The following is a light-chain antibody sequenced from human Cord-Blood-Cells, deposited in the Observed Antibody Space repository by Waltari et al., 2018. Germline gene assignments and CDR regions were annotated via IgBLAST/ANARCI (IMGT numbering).Light chain of an antibody. V-gene: IGLV2-23*02. CDR1: SSDVGSYTL. Sequence: QSALTQPASVSGSPGQSLTISSTGTSSDVGSYTLVSWYQQHPGKAPKLMIYEVSKRPSGVSNRFSGSKSGNTASLTISGLQAEDEADYYCCSYAGSSTYVFGTGTKVTVL. CDR2: EVS. CDR3: CSYAGSSTYV. J-gene: IGLJ1*01.